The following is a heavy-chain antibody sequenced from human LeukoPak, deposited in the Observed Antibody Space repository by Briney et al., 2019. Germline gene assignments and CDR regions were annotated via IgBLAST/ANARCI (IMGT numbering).Heavy chain of an antibody. CDR1: GYTFNTFD. V-gene: IGHV1-8*03. CDR3: ARGRRLRGVTSRPIYYYYYMDV. Sequence: ASVKLSCKASGYTFNTFDINWVRQATGQGPEWMGWVNPYNDKTVYAPKFQGRVSISSNNSITTAYMEFSGLKSDDTAVYYCARGRRLRGVTSRPIYYYYYMDVWAEGPRSPSP. CDR2: VNPYNDKT. D-gene: IGHD3-10*01. J-gene: IGHJ6*03.